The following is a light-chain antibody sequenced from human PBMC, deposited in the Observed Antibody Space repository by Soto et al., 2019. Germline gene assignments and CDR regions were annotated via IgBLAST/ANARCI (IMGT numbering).Light chain of an antibody. Sequence: ETVMTQSPATLSVSPGERATLSCRASQIINNNLAWYQQKPGQAPRLIMYRTSTRATGVPARFSASGSGTDFTLTISSLEPEDFAVYYCQQRRAFGPGTKVDIK. CDR1: QIINNN. CDR2: RTS. CDR3: QQRRA. V-gene: IGKV3D-15*01. J-gene: IGKJ3*01.